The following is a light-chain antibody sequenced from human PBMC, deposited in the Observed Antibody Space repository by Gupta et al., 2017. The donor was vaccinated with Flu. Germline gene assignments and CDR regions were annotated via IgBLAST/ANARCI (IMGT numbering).Light chain of an antibody. CDR3: QRYGSSPPYS. CDR2: GAS. V-gene: IGKV3-20*01. Sequence: VPTQSPGTLSLSPGERATLSCRASQSVSSNYLAWYQQRPGQAPRLLIYGASSRATGIPDRFSGSGSGTDFTLTISRLEPEDFAVYYCQRYGSSPPYSFGQGTKLEIK. CDR1: QSVSSNY. J-gene: IGKJ2*03.